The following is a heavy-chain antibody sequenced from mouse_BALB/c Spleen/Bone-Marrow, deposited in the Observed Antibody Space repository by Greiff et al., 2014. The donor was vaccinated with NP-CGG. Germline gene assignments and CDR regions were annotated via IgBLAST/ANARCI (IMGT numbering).Heavy chain of an antibody. Sequence: EVKLEESGAELVKPGASVKLSCTASGFNIKDTYMHWVKQRPEQGLEWIGRIDPANGDIIYDPKFQGKATITADTSSNTAYLQLSSLTSEDTAVYYCAGGGNYGWFAYWGQGTLVTVSA. J-gene: IGHJ3*01. V-gene: IGHV14-3*02. CDR2: IDPANGDI. CDR3: AGGGNYGWFAY. CDR1: GFNIKDTY. D-gene: IGHD2-1*01.